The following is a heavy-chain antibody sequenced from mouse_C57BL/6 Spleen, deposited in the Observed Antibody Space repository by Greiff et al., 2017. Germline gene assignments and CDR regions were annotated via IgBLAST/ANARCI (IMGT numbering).Heavy chain of an antibody. D-gene: IGHD1-1*01. CDR1: GYTFTSYW. CDR2: IDPSDSYT. Sequence: VQLQQPGAELVKPGASVKLSCKASGYTFTSYWMQWVKQRPGQGLEWIGEIDPSDSYTYYNQKFKGKATLSVDNASSTAYMQISSLTSEDSEVYDCARRPITTVGSDYWGKGTTLTVSS. CDR3: ARRPITTVGSDY. J-gene: IGHJ2*01. V-gene: IGHV1-50*01.